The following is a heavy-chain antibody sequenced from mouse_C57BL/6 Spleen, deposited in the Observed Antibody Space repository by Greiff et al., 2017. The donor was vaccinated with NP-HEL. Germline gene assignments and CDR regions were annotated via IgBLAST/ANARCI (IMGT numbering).Heavy chain of an antibody. CDR2: FYPGSGSI. CDR1: GYTFTEYT. V-gene: IGHV1-62-2*01. Sequence: QVQLQQSGAELVKPGASVKLSCKASGYTFTEYTIHWVKQRSGQGLEWIGWFYPGSGSIKYNEKFKDKATLTADKSSSTVYMELSRLTSEDSAVYFCARHEVNGNYFPFYYAMDYWGQGTSVTVSS. CDR3: ARHEVNGNYFPFYYAMDY. D-gene: IGHD2-1*01. J-gene: IGHJ4*01.